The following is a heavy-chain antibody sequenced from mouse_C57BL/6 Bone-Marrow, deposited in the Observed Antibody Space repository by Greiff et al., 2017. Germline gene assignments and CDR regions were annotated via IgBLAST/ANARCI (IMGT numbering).Heavy chain of an antibody. CDR1: EYEFPSHD. V-gene: IGHV5-2*03. Sequence: EVMLVESGGGLVQPGESLKLSCESNEYEFPSHDMSWVRKTPEKRLELVAAINSDGGSTYYPDTMERRFIISRDNTKKTLYLQMSSLRSEDTALYYCARKPRGTTVGYFDVWGTGTTVTVSS. CDR2: INSDGGST. CDR3: ARKPRGTTVGYFDV. D-gene: IGHD1-1*01. J-gene: IGHJ1*03.